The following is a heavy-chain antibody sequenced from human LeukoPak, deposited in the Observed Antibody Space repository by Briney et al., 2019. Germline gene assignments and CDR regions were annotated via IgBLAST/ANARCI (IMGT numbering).Heavy chain of an antibody. CDR2: IRNSGTTI. CDR3: ARVYMAAADKSVWFWVDY. D-gene: IGHD6-13*01. Sequence: PGGSLRLSCAASGFTFSSHAMNWVRQAPGKGLEWVSYIRNSGTTIYYADSVKGRFTISRDNAKNSLYLQMNSLRAEDTAVYYCARVYMAAADKSVWFWVDYWGQGTLVTVSS. CDR1: GFTFSSHA. J-gene: IGHJ4*02. V-gene: IGHV3-48*03.